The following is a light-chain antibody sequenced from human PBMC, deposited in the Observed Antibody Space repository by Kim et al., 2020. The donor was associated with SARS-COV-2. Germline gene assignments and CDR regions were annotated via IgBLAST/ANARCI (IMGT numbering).Light chain of an antibody. CDR2: GAS. Sequence: EIVLTQSPGTLSLSPGERAALSCRASQSVSRSYLAWYQQRPGQAPRLLIYGASSRATGIPDRFSGSGSGTDFTLTISRLEPEDFAVYYCQQYDSSPPYTFGQGTKLE. CDR3: QQYDSSPPYT. CDR1: QSVSRSY. J-gene: IGKJ2*01. V-gene: IGKV3-20*01.